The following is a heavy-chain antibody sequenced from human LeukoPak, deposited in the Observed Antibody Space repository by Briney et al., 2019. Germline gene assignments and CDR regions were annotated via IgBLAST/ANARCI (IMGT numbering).Heavy chain of an antibody. Sequence: ASVMVSCKASGYTFTGYYMHWVRQAPGQGLEWMGWINPNSGGTNYAQKFQGRVTMTRDTSISTAYMELSRLRSDDTAVYYCARERILLWFGESNDAFDIWGQGTMVTVSS. D-gene: IGHD3-10*01. V-gene: IGHV1-2*02. CDR2: INPNSGGT. CDR1: GYTFTGYY. J-gene: IGHJ3*02. CDR3: ARERILLWFGESNDAFDI.